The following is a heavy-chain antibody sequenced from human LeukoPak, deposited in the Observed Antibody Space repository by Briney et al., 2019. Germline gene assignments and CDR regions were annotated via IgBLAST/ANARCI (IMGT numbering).Heavy chain of an antibody. J-gene: IGHJ6*02. CDR1: GYTLTELS. D-gene: IGHD3-3*01. V-gene: IGHV1-24*01. Sequence: ASVKVSCKVSGYTLTELSMHWVRQAPGKGLEWMGGFDPEDGETIYAQKFQGRVTMTRDTSISTAYMELSRLRSDDTAVYYCARDKIFGVVLSYYYGMDVWGQGTTVTVSS. CDR2: FDPEDGET. CDR3: ARDKIFGVVLSYYYGMDV.